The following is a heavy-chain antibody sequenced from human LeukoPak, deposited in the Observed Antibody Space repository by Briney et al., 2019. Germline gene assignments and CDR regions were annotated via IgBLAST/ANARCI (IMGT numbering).Heavy chain of an antibody. CDR2: ISWSSGYI. J-gene: IGHJ6*03. CDR3: AKDTGRNYYYYMDV. CDR1: GFTFDDYA. Sequence: GRSLRLSCAASGFTFDDYAMHWVRQAPGKGLEWVSGISWSSGYIAYADSVKGRFTISRDNAKNSLYLQMNSLRPEDMALYYCAKDTGRNYYYYMDVWGKGTMVTVSS. V-gene: IGHV3-9*03.